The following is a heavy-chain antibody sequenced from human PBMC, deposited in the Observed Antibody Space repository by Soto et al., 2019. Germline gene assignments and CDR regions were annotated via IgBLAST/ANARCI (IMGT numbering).Heavy chain of an antibody. D-gene: IGHD2-8*01. V-gene: IGHV1-18*01. Sequence: QVQLVQSGAEVKKPGASVKVSCKASGYTFTSYGISWVRQAPGQGLEWMGWISAYNGNTNYAQKLQGRVTMTTDTSTSTGYMELRSLRSDDTAVYYCARGSDIVLMVYAKYGMDVWGQGTTVTVSS. CDR2: ISAYNGNT. J-gene: IGHJ6*02. CDR1: GYTFTSYG. CDR3: ARGSDIVLMVYAKYGMDV.